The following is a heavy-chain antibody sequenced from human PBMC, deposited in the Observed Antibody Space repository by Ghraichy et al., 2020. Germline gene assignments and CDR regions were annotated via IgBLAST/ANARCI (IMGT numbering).Heavy chain of an antibody. V-gene: IGHV3-15*01. D-gene: IGHD3-16*01. CDR1: GFSVNNAW. CDR2: IKSEAYGGTT. Sequence: ETLSLTCAASGFSVNNAWVSWVRQAPGRGLEWIGRIKSEAYGGTTDFGAPVKDRFIISRDDSQNTVYLQMNSLRTEDTAVYFCATGQAIAFYGRVPDCWGPGTLVIVSS. J-gene: IGHJ4*02. CDR3: ATGQAIAFYGRVPDC.